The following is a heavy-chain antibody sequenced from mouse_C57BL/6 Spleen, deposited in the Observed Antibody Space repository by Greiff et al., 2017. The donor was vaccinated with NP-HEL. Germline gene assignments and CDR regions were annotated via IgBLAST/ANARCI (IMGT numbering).Heavy chain of an antibody. V-gene: IGHV1-20*01. CDR1: GYSFTGYF. Sequence: VQLKESGPELVKPGDSVKISCKASGYSFTGYFMNWVMQSHGKSLEWIGRINPYNGDTFYNQKFKGKATLTVDKSSSTAHMELRSLTSEDSAVYYCARWGPYAMDYWGQGTSVTVSS. J-gene: IGHJ4*01. CDR3: ARWGPYAMDY. CDR2: INPYNGDT.